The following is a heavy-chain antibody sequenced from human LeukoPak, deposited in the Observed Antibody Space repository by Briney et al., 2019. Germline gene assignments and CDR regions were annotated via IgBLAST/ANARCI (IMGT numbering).Heavy chain of an antibody. Sequence: PGGSLRLSCAVSGFTFSNFWMSWVRQAPGRGLEWVANIHPEGNEKYHVESVKGRFTISRDNAENLLFLQMNGLRVEDTAVYYCARGDAFSGDNWGQGTLVTVSS. CDR3: ARGDAFSGDN. J-gene: IGHJ4*02. CDR1: GFTFSNFW. V-gene: IGHV3-7*04. CDR2: IHPEGNEK.